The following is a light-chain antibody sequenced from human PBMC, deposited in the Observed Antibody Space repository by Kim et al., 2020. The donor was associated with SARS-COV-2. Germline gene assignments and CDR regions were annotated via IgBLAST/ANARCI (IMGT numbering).Light chain of an antibody. Sequence: TVTISCSGSTSNNRPNTVNWYQQLPGTAPKPLILTNNQRPSGVPDRFSGSRFGTSASLTISGLQSEDEADYFCAAWEDSPDGYVVFGGGTQLTVL. CDR3: AAWEDSPDGYVV. J-gene: IGLJ2*01. V-gene: IGLV1-44*01. CDR1: TSNNRPNT. CDR2: TNN.